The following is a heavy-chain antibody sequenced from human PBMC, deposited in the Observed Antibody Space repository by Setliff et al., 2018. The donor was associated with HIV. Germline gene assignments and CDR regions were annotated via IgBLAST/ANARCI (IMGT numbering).Heavy chain of an antibody. CDR1: GFSIGNFYY. CDR3: AREIPYSYGGRGHPL. Sequence: SETLSLTCNVSGFSIGNFYYWGWVRQPPGKGLEWVGSMYPNGRTYYNPSVKSRVTISVDTSNNQFSLHLSSVTAADTAVYYCAREIPYSYGGRGHPLWGQGTLVTVSS. CDR2: MYPNGRT. V-gene: IGHV4-38-2*02. D-gene: IGHD3-22*01. J-gene: IGHJ4*02.